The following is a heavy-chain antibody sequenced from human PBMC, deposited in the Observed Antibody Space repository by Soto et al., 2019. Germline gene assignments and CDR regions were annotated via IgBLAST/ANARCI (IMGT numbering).Heavy chain of an antibody. D-gene: IGHD1-1*01. CDR3: AGHGLYGNDRDGLGV. J-gene: IGHJ6*02. CDR1: GYSFSNYW. Sequence: RGESVKISCKGSGYSFSNYWIGWVRQMPGKGLESMGIMYPGDFETRYSPSFQGQVTISADKSISTAYLQWSSLKASDTAIYYCAGHGLYGNDRDGLGVWDPGTTVTV. CDR2: MYPGDFET. V-gene: IGHV5-51*01.